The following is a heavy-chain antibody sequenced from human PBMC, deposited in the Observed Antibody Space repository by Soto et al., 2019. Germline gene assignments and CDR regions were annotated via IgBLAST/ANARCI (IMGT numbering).Heavy chain of an antibody. J-gene: IGHJ3*02. Sequence: SGLTLVNPRQGNTLTCPFSRFSLRTTGVGVGWIRQPPGKALEWLALLYWDDNNRYNPSLKSRLTLTKDTSKSQVVLTLTNVDPADTATYYCAHNPPQDSGAFDIWGQGTMVTVSS. V-gene: IGHV2-5*02. CDR3: AHNPPQDSGAFDI. D-gene: IGHD6-19*01. CDR1: RFSLRTTGVG. CDR2: LYWDDNN.